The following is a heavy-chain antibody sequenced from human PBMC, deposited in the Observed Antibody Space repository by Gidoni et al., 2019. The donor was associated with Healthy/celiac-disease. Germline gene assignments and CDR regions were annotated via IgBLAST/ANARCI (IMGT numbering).Heavy chain of an antibody. CDR2: ISYDGSNK. CDR3: AREIQLLYGGVWVYYYGMDV. Sequence: VQLVESGGGVVQPGRSLRLSCSASGFTFRRYAIHWVRQAPGQGLEWVAVISYDGSNKYYADSVKGRFTISRDNSKNTLYLQMNSLRAEDTAVYYCAREIQLLYGGVWVYYYGMDVWGQGTTVTVSS. CDR1: GFTFRRYA. J-gene: IGHJ6*02. V-gene: IGHV3-30-3*01. D-gene: IGHD2-2*02.